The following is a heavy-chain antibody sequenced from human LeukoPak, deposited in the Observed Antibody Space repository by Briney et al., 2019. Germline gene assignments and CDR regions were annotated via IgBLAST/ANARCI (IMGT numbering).Heavy chain of an antibody. Sequence: SEPLSLPCTVSGGPISSGDYYWSWIRQPPGKGLEWIGYIYYSGSTYYNPSPKSRVTISVDTSKNQFSLKLSSVTAADTAVYYCARDHHDSSGYYPWGQGTLVAVSS. CDR2: IYYSGST. J-gene: IGHJ5*02. CDR3: ARDHHDSSGYYP. V-gene: IGHV4-30-4*01. D-gene: IGHD3-22*01. CDR1: GGPISSGDYY.